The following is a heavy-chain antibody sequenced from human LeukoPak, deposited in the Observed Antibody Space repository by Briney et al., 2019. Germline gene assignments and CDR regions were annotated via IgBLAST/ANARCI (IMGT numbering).Heavy chain of an antibody. D-gene: IGHD3-3*02. V-gene: IGHV3-53*04. J-gene: IGHJ4*02. CDR3: VRVPLHPSISHFDL. CDR2: IYNDART. Sequence: GGSLRLSCAASGFTVSSNYMSWVRQAPGKGREGVSVIYNDARTYYADSVKGRFSVSRHSSENTLNLEMNSLRVEDTAVYYCVRVPLHPSISHFDLWGQGTQVTVSS. CDR1: GFTVSSNY.